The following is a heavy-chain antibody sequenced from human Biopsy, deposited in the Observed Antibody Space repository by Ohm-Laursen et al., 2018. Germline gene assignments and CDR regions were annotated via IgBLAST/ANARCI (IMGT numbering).Heavy chain of an antibody. Sequence: SETLSLTCTVSGGSLSSYYWSRIRQPAGKGLEWIGRIYSSGSTNYNPSLKSRVTLSMDTSKRQFSLKLSFVTAADTAVYYCARDYDTSGYYYVSWGQGTLVTVSS. V-gene: IGHV4-4*07. J-gene: IGHJ5*02. D-gene: IGHD3-22*01. CDR3: ARDYDTSGYYYVS. CDR2: IYSSGST. CDR1: GGSLSSYY.